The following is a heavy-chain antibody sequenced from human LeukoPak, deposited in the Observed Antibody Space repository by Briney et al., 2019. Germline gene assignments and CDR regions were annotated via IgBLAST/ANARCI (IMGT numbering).Heavy chain of an antibody. V-gene: IGHV3-23*01. CDR2: ISGSGGST. CDR1: GFTFSNAW. J-gene: IGHJ4*02. CDR3: AKVGGATEYFDY. D-gene: IGHD1-26*01. Sequence: GGSLRLSCAASGFTFSNAWMSWVRQAPGKGLEWVSAISGSGGSTYYADSVKGRFTISRDNSKNTLYLQMNSLRAEDTAVYYCAKVGGATEYFDYWGQGTLVTVSS.